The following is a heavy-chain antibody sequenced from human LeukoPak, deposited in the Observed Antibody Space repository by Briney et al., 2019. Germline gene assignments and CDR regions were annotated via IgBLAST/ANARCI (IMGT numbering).Heavy chain of an antibody. CDR3: AREIQYCSSTSCPPHY. CDR2: ISSSGSTI. D-gene: IGHD2-2*01. J-gene: IGHJ4*02. V-gene: IGHV3-11*01. Sequence: GVSLRLSCAASGFTFSDYYRSWIRQAPGKGLEWVSYISSSGSTIYYADSVKGRFTISRDNAKNSLYLQMNSLRAEDTAVYYCAREIQYCSSTSCPPHYWGQGTLVTVSS. CDR1: GFTFSDYY.